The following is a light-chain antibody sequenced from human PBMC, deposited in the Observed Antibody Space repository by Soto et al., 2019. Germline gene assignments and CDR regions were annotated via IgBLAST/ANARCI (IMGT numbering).Light chain of an antibody. CDR3: QYYNDYCWT. CDR2: KTS. Sequence: DIQLTQSPSTLSASVGDRVTITCRASQSISSWLAWYQQKPGKAPNLLIYKTSNLESGVPSRFSGSGSGTEFTITISRLQPDDFATYYCQYYNDYCWTFGQGTKVEIK. J-gene: IGKJ1*01. V-gene: IGKV1-5*03. CDR1: QSISSW.